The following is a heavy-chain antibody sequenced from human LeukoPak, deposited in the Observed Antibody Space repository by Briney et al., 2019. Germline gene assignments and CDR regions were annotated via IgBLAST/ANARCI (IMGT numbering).Heavy chain of an antibody. CDR2: LNGNT. J-gene: IGHJ4*02. CDR1: GFTFSSYA. V-gene: IGHV3-23*01. D-gene: IGHD5-24*01. CDR3: AKTAGWPYYFDY. Sequence: GGSLRLSCAASGFTFSSYAMSWVRRAPGKGLEWVSVLNGNTNYADSVKGRFTISRDNSKNTLYLQMNSLRDEDTAVYYCAKTAGWPYYFDYWGQGTLVTVSS.